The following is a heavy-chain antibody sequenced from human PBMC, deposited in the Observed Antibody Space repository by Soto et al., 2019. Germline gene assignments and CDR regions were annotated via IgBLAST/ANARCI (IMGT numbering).Heavy chain of an antibody. CDR2: INAGNGNT. V-gene: IGHV1-3*05. CDR1: GYTFTGYA. D-gene: IGHD6-19*01. CDR3: ARAVAVPADFDY. J-gene: IGHJ4*02. Sequence: QVQLVQSGAEEKKPGASVNVSCKASGYTFTGYAMHWVRQAPGQRLEWMGWINAGNGNTKYSQKFQGRVTITRDTSESTAYMELSSLRSEDTAVFYCARAVAVPADFDYWGQGTLVTVSS.